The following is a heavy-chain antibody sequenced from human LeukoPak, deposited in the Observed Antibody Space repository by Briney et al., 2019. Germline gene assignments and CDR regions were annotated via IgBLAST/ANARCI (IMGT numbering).Heavy chain of an antibody. CDR2: IRYDGSNK. D-gene: IGHD4-17*01. CDR1: GFTFSDHY. CDR3: AKDTTTVTGHAFDI. J-gene: IGHJ3*02. V-gene: IGHV3-30*02. Sequence: GGSLRLSCAASGFTFSDHYMDWVRQAPGKGLEWVSFIRYDGSNKYYADSVKGRFTISRDNSKNTLYLQMNRLRAEDTAVYYCAKDTTTVTGHAFDIWGQGTMVTVSS.